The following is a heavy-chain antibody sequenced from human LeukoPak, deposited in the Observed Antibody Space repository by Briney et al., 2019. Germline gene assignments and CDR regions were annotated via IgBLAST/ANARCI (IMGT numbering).Heavy chain of an antibody. D-gene: IGHD3-10*01. J-gene: IGHJ4*02. V-gene: IGHV3-15*01. CDR3: TTDIYGSGTKVPHY. CDR2: IKSKTDGGTT. CDR1: GFTFSNAW. Sequence: GGSLRLSCAASGFTFSNAWMSWVRQAPGKGLEWVGRIKSKTDGGTTDYAAPVKGRFTISRDDSKNTLYLQMNSLKTEDTAVYYCTTDIYGSGTKVPHYWGQGTLVTVSS.